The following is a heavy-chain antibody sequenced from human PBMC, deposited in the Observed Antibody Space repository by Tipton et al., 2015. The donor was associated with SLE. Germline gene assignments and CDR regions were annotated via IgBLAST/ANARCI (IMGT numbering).Heavy chain of an antibody. J-gene: IGHJ6*03. CDR1: GASISSNCYF. Sequence: TLSLTCTVSGASISSNCYFWGWIRQPPGKGLDWIGSMFYSGTTGGSSYYSPSLESRVTMSVDASNNHFSLKLSSVTAADTAVYYCARTSTYYDFWSGSYYYYYYMDVWGKGTTVTVSS. D-gene: IGHD3-3*01. CDR2: MFYSGTTGGSS. V-gene: IGHV4-39*02. CDR3: ARTSTYYDFWSGSYYYYYYMDV.